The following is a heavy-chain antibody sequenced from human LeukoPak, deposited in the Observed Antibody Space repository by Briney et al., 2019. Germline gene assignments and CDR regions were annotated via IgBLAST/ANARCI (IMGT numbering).Heavy chain of an antibody. CDR3: ARESDVGKDFDC. V-gene: IGHV1-46*01. D-gene: IGHD1-1*01. CDR2: INPSNGDT. Sequence: ASVKVSCKASGYTFTYHYIHLVRQAPGQGLEWMGIINPSNGDTNYAQRFQGRVTMTRDTSTSTVYMELSSLDAEDTAVYYCARESDVGKDFDCWGQGTLVTVSS. J-gene: IGHJ4*02. CDR1: GYTFTYHY.